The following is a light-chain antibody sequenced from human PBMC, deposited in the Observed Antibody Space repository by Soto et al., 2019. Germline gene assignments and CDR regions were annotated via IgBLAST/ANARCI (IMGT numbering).Light chain of an antibody. CDR2: DAS. J-gene: IGKJ1*01. CDR3: QQRSTWPPWT. CDR1: QSVCSC. V-gene: IGKV3-11*01. Sequence: EIVLTQSPATLSLSPGDRATLSCRASQSVCSCLAWYQQKPGQAPRLLIYDASNMASGVPARFSGSGSGTDFTLTSGILEPEDSAVYCCQQRSTWPPWTFGQGTKVDIK.